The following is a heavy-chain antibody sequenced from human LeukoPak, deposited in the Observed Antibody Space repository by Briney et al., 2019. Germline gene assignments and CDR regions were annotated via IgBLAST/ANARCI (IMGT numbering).Heavy chain of an antibody. CDR1: GGSFSGYY. CDR3: ARRNYYGSGSSPAAFDI. D-gene: IGHD3-10*01. CDR2: INHSGST. Sequence: SETLSLTCAVYGGSFSGYYWSWIRQPPGKGLEWIGEINHSGSTNYNPSLKSRVTISVDTSKNQFSLKLSSVTAADTAVYYCARRNYYGSGSSPAAFDIWGQGTMATVSS. V-gene: IGHV4-34*01. J-gene: IGHJ3*02.